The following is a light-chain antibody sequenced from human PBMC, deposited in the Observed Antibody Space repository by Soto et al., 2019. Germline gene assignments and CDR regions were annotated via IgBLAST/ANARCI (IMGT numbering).Light chain of an antibody. CDR2: EGS. CDR3: CSYAGSIPYV. J-gene: IGLJ1*01. CDR1: SSDVGSYNL. V-gene: IGLV2-23*01. Sequence: QSALTQPASVSGSPGQSITISCTGTSSDVGSYNLVSWYQQHPGKAPKLMIYEGSKRPSGVSNRFSGSKSGNTASLTISGLQAEDEADYYCCSYAGSIPYVFGTGTKVNVL.